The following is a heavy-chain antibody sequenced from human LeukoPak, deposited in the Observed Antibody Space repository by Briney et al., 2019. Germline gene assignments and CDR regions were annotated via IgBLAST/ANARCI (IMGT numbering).Heavy chain of an antibody. V-gene: IGHV3-74*01. Sequence: GGSLRLSCAASGFTFSSYWMHWVRQAPGKGLVWVSRINSDGRSTGYAASVKGRFAISRDNAKNTLYLQMNSLRAEDTAMYYCARELYSVNDYWGQGTLVTVSS. CDR3: ARELYSVNDY. CDR2: INSDGRST. CDR1: GFTFSSYW. D-gene: IGHD2-15*01. J-gene: IGHJ4*02.